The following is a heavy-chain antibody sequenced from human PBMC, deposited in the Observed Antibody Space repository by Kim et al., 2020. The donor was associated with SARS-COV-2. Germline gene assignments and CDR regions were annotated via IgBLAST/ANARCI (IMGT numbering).Heavy chain of an antibody. CDR3: ARTGGAAAAFDI. V-gene: IGHV1-8*01. J-gene: IGHJ3*02. Sequence: SAQKFQGRVTMTRNTSISTAYMELSSLRSEDTAVYYCARTGGAAAAFDIWGQGTMVTVSS. D-gene: IGHD2-2*01.